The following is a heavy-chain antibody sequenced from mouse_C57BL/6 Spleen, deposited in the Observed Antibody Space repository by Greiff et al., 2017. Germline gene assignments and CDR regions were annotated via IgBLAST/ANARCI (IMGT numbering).Heavy chain of an antibody. CDR1: GVSFNTYA. CDR2: IRSKCNNYAT. J-gene: IGHJ4*01. Sequence: EADGGLVQTKGSLKLTCAAPGVSFNTYAMNWVRQAPGKGLEWVARIRSKCNNYATYYADSVKDRFTISREDSDSMLYLQMDSWKTEDTAMYYCVRQGMDYWGQGTSVTVSS. V-gene: IGHV10-1*01. CDR3: VRQGMDY.